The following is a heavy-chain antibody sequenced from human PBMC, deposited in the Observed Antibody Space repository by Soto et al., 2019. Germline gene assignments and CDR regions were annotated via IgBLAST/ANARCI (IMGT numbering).Heavy chain of an antibody. J-gene: IGHJ5*01. CDR3: ARGAAYSDIVLVPAAILLAPGLFDS. CDR2: INAGNGNT. Sequence: ASVKVSCKASGYTFTSYAMHWVRQAPGQRLEWMGWINAGNGNTKYSQKFQGRVTITRDTSASTAYMELSSLRSEDTAVYYCARGAAYSDIVLVPAAILLAPGLFDSWGQGTLVIVSS. V-gene: IGHV1-3*01. D-gene: IGHD2-2*01. CDR1: GYTFTSYA.